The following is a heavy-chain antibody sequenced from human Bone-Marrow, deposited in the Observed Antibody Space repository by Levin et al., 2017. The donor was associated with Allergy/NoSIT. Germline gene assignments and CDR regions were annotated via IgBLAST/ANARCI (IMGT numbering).Heavy chain of an antibody. Sequence: PGGSLRLSCAASGLMFSGYAMSWVRQAPGKGLEWGAGISGSGQSTHYADSVKGRFIISRDNSKNIVFLQVNGLRAEDTALYYCAKDMSYSGSWFDSWGQGTLVTVSA. CDR2: ISGSGQST. D-gene: IGHD5-12*01. CDR1: GLMFSGYA. J-gene: IGHJ5*01. V-gene: IGHV3-23*01. CDR3: AKDMSYSGSWFDS.